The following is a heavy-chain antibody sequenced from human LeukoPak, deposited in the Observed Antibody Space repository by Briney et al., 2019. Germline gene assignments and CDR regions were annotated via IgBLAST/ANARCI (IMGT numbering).Heavy chain of an antibody. V-gene: IGHV5-51*01. CDR2: IYPGESDT. J-gene: IGHJ4*02. Sequence: GESLKISCKGSGYRFTSYWIGWVRQMPGKGLEWMGIIYPGESDTRYSPSFQGQVTISADKSISTAYLQWSSLKASDTAMYYCARRHSHPIGAFDYWGQGTLVTVSS. CDR3: ARRHSHPIGAFDY. CDR1: GYRFTSYW.